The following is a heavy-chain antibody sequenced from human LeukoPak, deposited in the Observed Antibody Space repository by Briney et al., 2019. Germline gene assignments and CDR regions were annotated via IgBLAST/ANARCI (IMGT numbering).Heavy chain of an antibody. D-gene: IGHD3-10*01. V-gene: IGHV4-61*03. CDR3: ARGLWSGNFDY. J-gene: IGHJ4*02. CDR2: IYYSGST. Sequence: SETLSLTCTVSGGSINSGGYYWSWIRQPPGKGLEWIGYIYYSGSTNYNRSLKSRVTISVDRSKNHFSLKLTSVTAADTAVYYCARGLWSGNFDYWGQGTLVTVSS. CDR1: GGSINSGGYY.